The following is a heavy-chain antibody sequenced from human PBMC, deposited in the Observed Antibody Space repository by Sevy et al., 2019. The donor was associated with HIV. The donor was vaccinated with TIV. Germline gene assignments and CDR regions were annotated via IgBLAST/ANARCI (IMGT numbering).Heavy chain of an antibody. CDR1: GYTFTCYY. V-gene: IGHV1-46*03. CDR3: ARDSAPIVLMVYGNGSWGWFDP. J-gene: IGHJ5*02. D-gene: IGHD2-8*01. Sequence: ASVKVSCKASGYTFTCYYMHWVRQAPGQGLEWMGIINPSGGSTSYAQTFQGRVTMTRDTSTSTVYMELSSLRSEDTAVYYCARDSAPIVLMVYGNGSWGWFDPWGQGTLVTVSS. CDR2: INPSGGST.